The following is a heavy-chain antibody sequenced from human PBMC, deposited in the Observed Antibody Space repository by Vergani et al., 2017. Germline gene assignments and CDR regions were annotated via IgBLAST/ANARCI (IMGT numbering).Heavy chain of an antibody. CDR1: GGSISSYY. Sequence: QVQLQESGPGLVKPSETLSLTCTVSGGSISSYYWSWIRQPPGKGLEWIGYIYYSGSTNYNPSLKSRVTISVDTSKNQFSLKLSSVTAADTAVYYCARVKGYCSSTSCPNCYYGMDVWGQGTTVTVSS. D-gene: IGHD2-2*01. CDR2: IYYSGST. CDR3: ARVKGYCSSTSCPNCYYGMDV. J-gene: IGHJ6*02. V-gene: IGHV4-59*01.